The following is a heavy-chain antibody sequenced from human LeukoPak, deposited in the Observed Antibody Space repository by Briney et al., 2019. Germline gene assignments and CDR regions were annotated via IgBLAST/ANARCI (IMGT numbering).Heavy chain of an antibody. D-gene: IGHD1-1*01. CDR3: VRGNGFDY. Sequence: PGGSLRLSCAASGFTLSSYWMHWVRQAPGKGLVWVSRIDSDGRSTNYADSVKGRFTISRDNAKNTLYLQMNSLRAEDTAVYYCVRGNGFDYWGQGTLVTVSS. CDR2: IDSDGRST. CDR1: GFTLSSYW. J-gene: IGHJ4*02. V-gene: IGHV3-74*01.